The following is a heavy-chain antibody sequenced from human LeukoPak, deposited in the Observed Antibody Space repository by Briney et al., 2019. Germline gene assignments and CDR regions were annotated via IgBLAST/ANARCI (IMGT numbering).Heavy chain of an antibody. J-gene: IGHJ6*02. CDR3: AKYVTAKGPPYGLDV. Sequence: GGSLRLSCAASEFTFSSYAMQWVRQAPGKGLEWVSGISASGGSTYYADSVKGRFTISRDNSKNTLYLQMNSLRAEDTAIYYCAKYVTAKGPPYGLDVWGRGTTVTVSS. CDR1: EFTFSSYA. CDR2: ISASGGST. V-gene: IGHV3-23*01. D-gene: IGHD1-14*01.